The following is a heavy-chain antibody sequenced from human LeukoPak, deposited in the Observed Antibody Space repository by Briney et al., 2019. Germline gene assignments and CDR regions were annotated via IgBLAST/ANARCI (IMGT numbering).Heavy chain of an antibody. CDR1: GFTFDDYA. J-gene: IGHJ4*02. D-gene: IGHD2-21*02. CDR3: AKSKVVTTIPYYFDY. CDR2: ISWNSGSI. Sequence: GGSLRLSCAASGFTFDDYAMHWVRQAPGKGLEWVSGISWNSGSIGYADSVKGRFTISRDNAKNSLYLQMNSLRAEDTALYYCAKSKVVTTIPYYFDYWGQGTLVTVSS. V-gene: IGHV3-9*01.